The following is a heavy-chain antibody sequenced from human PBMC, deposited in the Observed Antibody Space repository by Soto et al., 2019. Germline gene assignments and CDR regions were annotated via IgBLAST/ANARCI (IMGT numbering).Heavy chain of an antibody. Sequence: QVQLQESGPGLVKPSETLSLTCNVSGGSVSSGSYFWSWIRQPPGKGLEWIGYIYNSGNTKYNPSLKXRXTXSXYTSKNQFSLKLSSVTAADTAVYHCAREGRVATFDYWGQGSLVTVSS. CDR1: GGSVSSGSYF. CDR2: IYNSGNT. CDR3: AREGRVATFDY. D-gene: IGHD5-12*01. J-gene: IGHJ4*02. V-gene: IGHV4-61*01.